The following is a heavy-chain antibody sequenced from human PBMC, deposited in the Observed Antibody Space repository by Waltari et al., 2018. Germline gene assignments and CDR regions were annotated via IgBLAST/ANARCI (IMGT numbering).Heavy chain of an antibody. V-gene: IGHV1-18*01. CDR1: GYMFRNFG. J-gene: IGHJ5*02. Sequence: QIQLVQSGGEVKKPGASVNVSCKASGYMFRNFGIFWVRQAPGQGLEYMGWISAYNGNTNYAQNFQGRLHLTTDTSASTAYMELSSLTSDDTAVYFCARDRRDDNNSVRWLDPWGQGTLVTVSS. D-gene: IGHD1-1*01. CDR2: ISAYNGNT. CDR3: ARDRRDDNNSVRWLDP.